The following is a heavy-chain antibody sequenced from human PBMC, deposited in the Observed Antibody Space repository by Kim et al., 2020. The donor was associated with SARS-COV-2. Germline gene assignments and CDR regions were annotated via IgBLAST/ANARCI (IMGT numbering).Heavy chain of an antibody. J-gene: IGHJ4*02. CDR3: ARGEYFAMVRGVINYFDY. Sequence: KGRFTISRDSAKTTLYLQMNSLRAEDTAVYYCARGEYFAMVRGVINYFDYWGQGTLVTVSS. D-gene: IGHD3-10*01. V-gene: IGHV3-11*06.